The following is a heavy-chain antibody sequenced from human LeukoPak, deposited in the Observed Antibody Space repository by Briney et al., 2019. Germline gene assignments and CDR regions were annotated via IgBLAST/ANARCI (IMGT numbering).Heavy chain of an antibody. D-gene: IGHD3-22*01. CDR3: ARGGYYYDSSGYYPDAFDI. V-gene: IGHV1-69*05. CDR2: IIPIFGTA. Sequence: SVKVSCTASGGTFSSYAISWVRQASGQGLEWMGGIIPIFGTATYAQKFQGRVTITTDESTSTAYMELSSLRSEDTAVYYCARGGYYYDSSGYYPDAFDIWGQGTMVTVSS. CDR1: GGTFSSYA. J-gene: IGHJ3*02.